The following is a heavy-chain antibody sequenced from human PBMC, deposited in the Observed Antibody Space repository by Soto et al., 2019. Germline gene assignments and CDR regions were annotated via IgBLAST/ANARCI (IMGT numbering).Heavy chain of an antibody. J-gene: IGHJ4*02. CDR1: AFSFSTSW. CDR2: SNPDGRTI. D-gene: IGHD1-7*01. Sequence: PGGSLRLSCAASAFSFSTSWMHWVRQAPGEGLVWVSRSNPDGRTINYADSVKGRFTISRDNAKNTLYLQMNILRVEDTAVYFCATAVNYRFDNWGLGTLVTVSS. V-gene: IGHV3-74*01. CDR3: ATAVNYRFDN.